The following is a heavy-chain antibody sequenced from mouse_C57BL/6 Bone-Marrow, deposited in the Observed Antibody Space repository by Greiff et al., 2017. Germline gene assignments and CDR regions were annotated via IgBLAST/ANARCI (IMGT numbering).Heavy chain of an antibody. D-gene: IGHD2-5*01. Sequence: VQLQQSGAELVKPGASVKISCKASGYTFTDYYINWVKQRPGQGLEWIGKFGPGSGSTYYNEKFKGKATLTADKSSSTAYMQLSSLTSEDSAVYFCARRTYYSNYYFDYWGQGTTLTVSS. CDR3: ARRTYYSNYYFDY. J-gene: IGHJ2*01. V-gene: IGHV1-77*01. CDR2: FGPGSGST. CDR1: GYTFTDYY.